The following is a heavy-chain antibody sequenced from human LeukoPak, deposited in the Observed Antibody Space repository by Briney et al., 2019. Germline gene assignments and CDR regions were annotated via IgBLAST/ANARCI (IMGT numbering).Heavy chain of an antibody. D-gene: IGHD2-15*01. CDR2: INAGNGNT. CDR1: GYTFTGYY. Sequence: GASVKVSCKASGYTFTGYYMHWVRQAPGQGLEWMGWINAGNGNTKYSRKFQGRVTITRDTSTSTAYMELRSLRSDDTAVYYCARDYYCSGGSCSDCFDPWGQGTLVTVSS. V-gene: IGHV1/OR15-3*02. J-gene: IGHJ5*02. CDR3: ARDYYCSGGSCSDCFDP.